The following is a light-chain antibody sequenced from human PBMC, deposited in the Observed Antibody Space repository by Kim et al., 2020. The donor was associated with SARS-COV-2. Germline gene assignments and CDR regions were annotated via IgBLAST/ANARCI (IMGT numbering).Light chain of an antibody. CDR3: NSRDSSTNHLV. Sequence: SSELTQDPAVSVALGQTVRITCQGDSLRSYYASWYQQKAGQAPVVVIYGKNNRLSGIPDRFSGSTSGNTASLTITGAQAEDEAVYYCNSRDSSTNHLVFGGGTKVTVL. J-gene: IGLJ2*01. V-gene: IGLV3-19*01. CDR2: GKN. CDR1: SLRSYY.